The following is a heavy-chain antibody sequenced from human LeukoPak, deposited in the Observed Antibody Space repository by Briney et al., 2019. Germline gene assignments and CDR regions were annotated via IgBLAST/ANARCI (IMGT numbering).Heavy chain of an antibody. D-gene: IGHD3-3*01. V-gene: IGHV3-11*01. Sequence: GGSLRLSCAASGFTVSSNYMSWIRQAPGKGLEWVSYISSSGSTIYYADSVKGRFTISRDNSKNTLYLQMNSLKTEDTAVYYCTTDQITIFDYWGQGTLVTVSS. CDR3: TTDQITIFDY. CDR1: GFTVSSNY. CDR2: ISSSGSTI. J-gene: IGHJ4*02.